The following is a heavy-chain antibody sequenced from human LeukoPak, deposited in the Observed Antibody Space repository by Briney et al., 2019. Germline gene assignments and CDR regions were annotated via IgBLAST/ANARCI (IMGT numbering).Heavy chain of an antibody. D-gene: IGHD3-10*01. V-gene: IGHV4-59*01. Sequence: SETLSLTCTVSGGSISSYYWSWIRQPPGEGLEWIGYIYYSGSTNYNPSLKSRVTISVDTSKNQFSLKLSSVTAADTAVYYCAGSGSYPYYFDYWGQGTLVTVSS. CDR2: IYYSGST. CDR3: AGSGSYPYYFDY. J-gene: IGHJ4*02. CDR1: GGSISSYY.